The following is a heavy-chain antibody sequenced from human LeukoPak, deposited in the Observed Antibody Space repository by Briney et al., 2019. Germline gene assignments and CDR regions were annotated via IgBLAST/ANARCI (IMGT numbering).Heavy chain of an antibody. CDR3: ASQGGVVPDVYYFDY. CDR1: GYTFTGYY. Sequence: ASVKVSCKASGYTFTGYYMHWVRQAPGQGLEWMGWINPNGGGTNYAQKFQGRVTMTRDTSISTAYMELSRLRSDDTAVYYCASQGGVVPDVYYFDYWGQGTLVTVSS. J-gene: IGHJ4*02. CDR2: INPNGGGT. V-gene: IGHV1-2*02. D-gene: IGHD2-2*01.